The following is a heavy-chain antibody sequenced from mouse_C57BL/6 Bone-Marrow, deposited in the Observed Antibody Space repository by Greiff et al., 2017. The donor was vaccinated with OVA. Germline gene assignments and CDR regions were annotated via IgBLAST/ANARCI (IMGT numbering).Heavy chain of an antibody. Sequence: QVQLKQPGAELVKPGASVKLSCKASGYTFTSYWMHWVKQRPGQGLEWIGMIHPNSGSTNYNEKFKSKATLTVDKSSSTAYMQLSSLTSEDSAVYYCARGEGITRFDYWGQGTTLTVSS. J-gene: IGHJ2*01. CDR2: IHPNSGST. V-gene: IGHV1-64*01. CDR3: ARGEGITRFDY. CDR1: GYTFTSYW.